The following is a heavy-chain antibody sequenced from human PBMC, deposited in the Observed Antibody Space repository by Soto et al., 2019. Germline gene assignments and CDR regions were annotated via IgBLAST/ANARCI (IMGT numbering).Heavy chain of an antibody. V-gene: IGHV4-34*01. CDR3: ASSKVIMVYAIGGYYYYGMDV. CDR1: GGSFSGYY. CDR2: INHSGST. J-gene: IGHJ6*02. D-gene: IGHD2-8*01. Sequence: SETLSLTCAVYGGSFSGYYWSWIRQPPGRGLEWIGEINHSGSTNYNPSLKSRVTISVDTSKNQFSLKLSSVTAADTAAYYCASSKVIMVYAIGGYYYYGMDVWGHGTTVTVSS.